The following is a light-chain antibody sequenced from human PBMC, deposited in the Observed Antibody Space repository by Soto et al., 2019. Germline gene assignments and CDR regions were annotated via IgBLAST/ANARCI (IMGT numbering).Light chain of an antibody. J-gene: IGKJ1*01. CDR2: KAS. Sequence: DIQMTQSPSSLSASVRDRVTITCRASQSVAPWLAWYQQKPGKAPKLLIYKASTLESGVPSRFSGSGAGTEFTLTISSLQPDDFATYYCQQYDTYPWTFGQGTRVEIK. CDR1: QSVAPW. V-gene: IGKV1-5*03. CDR3: QQYDTYPWT.